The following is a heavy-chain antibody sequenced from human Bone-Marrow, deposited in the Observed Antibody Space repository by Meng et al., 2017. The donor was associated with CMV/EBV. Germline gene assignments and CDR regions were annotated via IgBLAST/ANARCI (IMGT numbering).Heavy chain of an antibody. V-gene: IGHV3-74*01. J-gene: IGHJ3*02. Sequence: GESLKISCAASGFTFSSYWMHWVSHAPGKGLVWVSRINSDGSSTSYADSVKGRFTISRDNAKNTLYLQMNSLRAEDTAVYYCAELTIFGVATDNKENAFDIWGQGTMVTVSS. CDR2: INSDGSST. CDR1: GFTFSSYW. CDR3: AELTIFGVATDNKENAFDI. D-gene: IGHD3-3*01.